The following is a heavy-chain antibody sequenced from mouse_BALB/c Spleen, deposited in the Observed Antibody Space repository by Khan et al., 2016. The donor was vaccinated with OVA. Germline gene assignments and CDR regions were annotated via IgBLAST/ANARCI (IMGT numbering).Heavy chain of an antibody. CDR3: ARQPYYHYNIMDY. CDR1: GFSLTNYG. J-gene: IGHJ4*01. V-gene: IGHV2-6-1*01. Sequence: QVQLKESGPGLVAPSQSLSITCTISGFSLTNYGIHWVRQPPGKGLEWLVVIWSDGSTTYNSALKSRLTINKDNSKSQVFLKMNSLQTADTAVYFCARQPYYHYNIMDYWGQGTSVTVSS. CDR2: IWSDGST. D-gene: IGHD2-10*01.